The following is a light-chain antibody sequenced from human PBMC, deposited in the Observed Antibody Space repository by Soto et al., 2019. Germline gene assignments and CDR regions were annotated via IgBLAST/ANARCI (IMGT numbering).Light chain of an antibody. CDR3: CSYAGTYTYV. Sequence: QSALTQPPSASGSPGQSVTISCTGTSSDVGGYNYVSWYQQHPGKAPKLMIYEVSKRPSGVPDRFSGSKSGNTASVTISGLQAEDEADYYCCSYAGTYTYVFGTGTKLTVL. V-gene: IGLV2-8*01. J-gene: IGLJ1*01. CDR1: SSDVGGYNY. CDR2: EVS.